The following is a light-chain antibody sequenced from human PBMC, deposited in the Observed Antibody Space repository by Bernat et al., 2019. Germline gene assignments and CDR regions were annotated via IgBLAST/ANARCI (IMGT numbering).Light chain of an antibody. V-gene: IGLV2-11*01. Sequence: QSALTQPRSVSGSPGQSVTISCTGTSSDVGGYKYVSWYQHQPGEAPKLMIFDVSKRPSGVPDRFSGAKSGNTASLTISGLQADDEADYYCCAHAGSFTWVFGGGTKLTVL. CDR2: DVS. CDR3: CAHAGSFTWV. CDR1: SSDVGGYKY. J-gene: IGLJ3*02.